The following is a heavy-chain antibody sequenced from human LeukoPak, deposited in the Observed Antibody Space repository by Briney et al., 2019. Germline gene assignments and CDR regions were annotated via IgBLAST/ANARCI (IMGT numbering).Heavy chain of an antibody. V-gene: IGHV3-23*01. D-gene: IGHD2-15*01. CDR1: GFTFFNYA. CDR3: AKLYCTSGGCSSNPFDY. Sequence: GGSLRLSCGASGFTFFNYALTWVRQAPGKGLEWVSGISADSERTYYADSVKGRFTISRDNSKHIVYLRMDSLGVEDTAIYYCAKLYCTSGGCSSNPFDYWGQGTLVTVSS. CDR2: ISADSERT. J-gene: IGHJ4*02.